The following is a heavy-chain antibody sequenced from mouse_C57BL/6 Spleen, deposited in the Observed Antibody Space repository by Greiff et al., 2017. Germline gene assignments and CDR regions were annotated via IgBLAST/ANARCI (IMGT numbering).Heavy chain of an antibody. CDR3: ARWLLPYYYAMDY. V-gene: IGHV5-16*01. J-gene: IGHJ4*01. Sequence: EVKVEESEGGLVQPGSSMKLSCTASGFTFSDYYMAWVRQVPEKGLEWVANINYDGSSTYYLDSLKSRFIISRDNAKNILYLQMSSLKSEDTATYYCARWLLPYYYAMDYWGQGTSVTVSS. CDR1: GFTFSDYY. CDR2: INYDGSST. D-gene: IGHD2-3*01.